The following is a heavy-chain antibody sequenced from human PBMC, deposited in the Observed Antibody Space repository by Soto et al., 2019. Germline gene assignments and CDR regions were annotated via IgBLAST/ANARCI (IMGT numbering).Heavy chain of an antibody. CDR3: AADRGPDAFDI. Sequence: ASVKVSCKASGYTFTGYYMHWVRQAPGQGLEWMGWINPNSGGTNYAQKFQGWVTMTRDMSTSTAYMELSSLRSEDTAVYYCAADRGPDAFDIWGQGTMVTVSS. CDR1: GYTFTGYY. V-gene: IGHV1-2*04. J-gene: IGHJ3*02. CDR2: INPNSGGT.